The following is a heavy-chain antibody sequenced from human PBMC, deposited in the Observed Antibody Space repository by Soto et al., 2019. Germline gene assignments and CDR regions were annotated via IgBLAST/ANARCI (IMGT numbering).Heavy chain of an antibody. CDR2: IVVGSGNT. V-gene: IGHV1-58*01. Sequence: PQLRSLLASVKVSCKASGFTFTSSAVQWVRQARGQRLEWIGWIVVGSGNTNYAQKFQERVTITRDMSTSTAYMELSSLRSEDTAVYYCAADSVVAAIPYYYYGMDVWGQGTTVTVSS. CDR3: AADSVVAAIPYYYYGMDV. J-gene: IGHJ6*02. D-gene: IGHD2-15*01. CDR1: GFTFTSSA.